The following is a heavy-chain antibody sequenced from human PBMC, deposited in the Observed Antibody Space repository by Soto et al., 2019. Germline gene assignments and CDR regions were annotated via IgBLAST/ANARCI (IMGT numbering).Heavy chain of an antibody. J-gene: IGHJ3*02. CDR3: ARGGSYCSSTSCYGIQLWSYDAFDI. D-gene: IGHD2-2*01. V-gene: IGHV1-18*04. CDR2: ISAYNGNT. CDR1: GYTFTSYG. Sequence: ASVKVSCKASGYTFTSYGISWVRQAPGQGREWMGWISAYNGNTNYAQKLQGRVTMTTDTSTSTAYMELRSLRSDDTAVYYCARGGSYCSSTSCYGIQLWSYDAFDIWGQGTMVTVSS.